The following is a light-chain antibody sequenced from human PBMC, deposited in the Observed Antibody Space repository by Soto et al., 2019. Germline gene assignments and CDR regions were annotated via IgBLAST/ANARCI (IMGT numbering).Light chain of an antibody. Sequence: DIQITQSPSTLSASVGDRVTITCRASQSISNWLAWYQQKPGKAPKLLIFDASSLQGGVPSRFSGSGSGTEFTLTISSLQPDDFATYHCQQYNSYSQGTFGQGTKLEIK. CDR1: QSISNW. J-gene: IGKJ1*01. V-gene: IGKV1-5*01. CDR3: QQYNSYSQGT. CDR2: DAS.